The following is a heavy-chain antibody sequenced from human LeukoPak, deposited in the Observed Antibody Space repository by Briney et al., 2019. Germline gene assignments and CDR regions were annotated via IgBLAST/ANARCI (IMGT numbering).Heavy chain of an antibody. D-gene: IGHD3-22*01. CDR3: VKEGEVVITHRFDS. CDR1: GFTFSSYA. CDR2: ISGSSSSS. V-gene: IGHV3-23*01. J-gene: IGHJ4*02. Sequence: PGGSLRLSCAASGFTFSSYAMTWVRQAPGKGLEWVSGISGSSSSSYYADSVKGRSTISRDYSNNTVYLQMNSLRAEDTAVYYCVKEGEVVITHRFDSWGQGTLVTVSS.